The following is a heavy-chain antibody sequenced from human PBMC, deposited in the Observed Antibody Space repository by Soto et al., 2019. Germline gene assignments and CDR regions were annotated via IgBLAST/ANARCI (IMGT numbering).Heavy chain of an antibody. V-gene: IGHV4-31*03. Sequence: QVQLQESGPGLVKPSQTLSLTCTVSGGSISSGGYYWSWIRQHPGKGLEWIGYIYYSGSTYYNPSLKSRVTISVDTSKNQFSLKLSSVTAADTAVYYCASQRVVAANEGAEYFQHWGQGTLVTVSS. D-gene: IGHD2-15*01. CDR3: ASQRVVAANEGAEYFQH. CDR2: IYYSGST. J-gene: IGHJ1*01. CDR1: GGSISSGGYY.